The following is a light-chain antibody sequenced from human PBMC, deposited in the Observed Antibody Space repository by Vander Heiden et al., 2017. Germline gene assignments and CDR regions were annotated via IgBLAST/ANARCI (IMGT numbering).Light chain of an antibody. CDR1: QSVSSSY. CDR2: GAS. J-gene: IGKJ1*01. V-gene: IGKV3-20*01. Sequence: EIVLTQSPGTLSLSPGERATLPCRASQSVSSSYLAWYEQKPGQAPRLLIYGASSRATGIPDRFSGSGSGTDFTLTISRREPEDFAVYYCQQYGSSLRGTFGQGTKVEIK. CDR3: QQYGSSLRGT.